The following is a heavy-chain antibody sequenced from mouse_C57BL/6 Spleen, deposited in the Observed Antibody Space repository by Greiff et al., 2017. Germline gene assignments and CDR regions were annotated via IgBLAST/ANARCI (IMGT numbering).Heavy chain of an antibody. V-gene: IGHV5-16*01. CDR2: INYDGSST. Sequence: VQLKESEGGLVQPGSSMKLSCTASGFTFSDYYMAWVRQVPEKGLEWVANINYDGSSTYYLDSLQSRFIISRDNAKNILYLQMSSLKSEDTASDYCARDKGYFDVWGTGTTVTVSS. CDR1: GFTFSDYY. CDR3: ARDKGYFDV. J-gene: IGHJ1*03.